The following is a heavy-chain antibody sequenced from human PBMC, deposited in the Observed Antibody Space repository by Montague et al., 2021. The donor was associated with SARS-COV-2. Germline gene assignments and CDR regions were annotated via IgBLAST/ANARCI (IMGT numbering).Heavy chain of an antibody. J-gene: IGHJ6*02. CDR1: GGSLSGYY. Sequence: SETLSLTCAVHGGSLSGYYWGWIRPPPEKGLEWIGEINHSANTKYNPSLKSPVTISIDTSKNQFSLKMTSVTAADTATYYCASGIYPSGSYYNRYYYGLNIWGPGTTVIVSS. V-gene: IGHV4-34*01. CDR3: ASGIYPSGSYYNRYYYGLNI. D-gene: IGHD3-10*01. CDR2: INHSANT.